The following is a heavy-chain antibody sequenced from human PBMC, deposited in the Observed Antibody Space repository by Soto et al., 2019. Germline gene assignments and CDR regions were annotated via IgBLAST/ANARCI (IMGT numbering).Heavy chain of an antibody. V-gene: IGHV4-59*11. D-gene: IGHD4-17*01. CDR1: DDPMTTHY. CDR2: IYYTGNT. CDR3: AREFFGDFVMGARNWFAP. Sequence: SETLSLTCTVSDDPMTTHYWSWIRQPPGKGLEWIGNIYYTGNTKYNPSLKSRVTISVDTSKKQFSLRVSSVTAADTAVYYCAREFFGDFVMGARNWFAPWGQGTPVTVSS. J-gene: IGHJ5*02.